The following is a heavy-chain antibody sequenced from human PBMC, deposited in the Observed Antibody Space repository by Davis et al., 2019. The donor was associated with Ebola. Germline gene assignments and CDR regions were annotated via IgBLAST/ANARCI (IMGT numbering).Heavy chain of an antibody. D-gene: IGHD3-22*01. CDR2: INHSGST. V-gene: IGHV4-34*01. CDR3: ARLDLDYYDSRGYYVFDY. CDR1: GGSFSDYY. J-gene: IGHJ4*02. Sequence: GSLRLSCAVYGGSFSDYYWNWIRQPPGKGLEWIGEINHSGSTKYNPTLKSRVTISVDTSKNQFSLKMSSVTAADTAVYYCARLDLDYYDSRGYYVFDYWGQGTLVTVSS.